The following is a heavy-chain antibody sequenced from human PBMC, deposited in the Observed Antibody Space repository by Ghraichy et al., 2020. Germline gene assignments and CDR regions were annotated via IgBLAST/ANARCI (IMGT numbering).Heavy chain of an antibody. J-gene: IGHJ2*01. CDR1: GGTFSSYA. Sequence: SVKVSCKASGGTFSSYAISWVRQAPGQGLEWMGGIIPIFGTANYAQKFQGRVTITADKSTSTAYMELSSLRSEDTAVYYCARVAGLYSSGWYCELWGHGTMVTVSS. CDR2: IIPIFGTA. CDR3: ARVAGLYSSGWYCEL. V-gene: IGHV1-69*06. D-gene: IGHD6-19*01.